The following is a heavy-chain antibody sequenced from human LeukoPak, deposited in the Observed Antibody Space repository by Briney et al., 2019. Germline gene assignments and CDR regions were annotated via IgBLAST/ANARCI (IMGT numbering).Heavy chain of an antibody. CDR1: GGSLSGYY. D-gene: IGHD2-21*02. CDR2: INHSGST. J-gene: IGHJ4*02. CDR3: ARASDAYCGGDCYFYY. Sequence: SETLSLTCAVYGGSLSGYYWSWIRQPPGKGLEWIGEINHSGSTNYNPSLKSRVTISVDTSKNQFSLKLRSVTAADTAVYYCARASDAYCGGDCYFYYWGQGTLVTVSS. V-gene: IGHV4-34*01.